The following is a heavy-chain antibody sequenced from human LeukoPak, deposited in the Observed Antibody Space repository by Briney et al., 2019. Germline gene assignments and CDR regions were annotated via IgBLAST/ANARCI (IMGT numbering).Heavy chain of an antibody. D-gene: IGHD6-13*01. CDR3: AREVVAAAGSWFDP. J-gene: IGHJ5*02. CDR1: GGSISSSNW. V-gene: IGHV4-4*02. Sequence: PSATLSLTCAVSGGSISSSNWWSWVRQPPGKGLEWIGEIYHSGSTNYNPSLKSRVTISVDKSKNQFSLKLSSVTAADTAVYYCAREVVAAAGSWFDPWGQGTLVTVSS. CDR2: IYHSGST.